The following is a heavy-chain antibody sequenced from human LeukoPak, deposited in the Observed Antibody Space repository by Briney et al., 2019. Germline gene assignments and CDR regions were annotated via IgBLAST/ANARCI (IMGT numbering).Heavy chain of an antibody. CDR2: ISAYNGNT. CDR3: AREGFWGSYRRYYFDY. V-gene: IGHV1-18*01. J-gene: IGHJ4*02. Sequence: EASVKVSCKASGYTFTSYGISWVRQAPGQGLEWMGWISAYNGNTNYAQKLQGRVTMTTGTSTSTAYMELRSLRSDDTAVYYCAREGFWGSYRRYYFDYWGQGTLVTVSS. D-gene: IGHD3-16*02. CDR1: GYTFTSYG.